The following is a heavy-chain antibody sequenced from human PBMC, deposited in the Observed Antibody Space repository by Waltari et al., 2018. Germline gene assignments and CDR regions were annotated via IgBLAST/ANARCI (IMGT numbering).Heavy chain of an antibody. V-gene: IGHV3-23*01. D-gene: IGHD2-15*01. CDR1: GFTFNNSG. CDR2: FGIRGTT. CDR3: AKDLHAGCSGVSCYSWWFDP. J-gene: IGHJ5*02. Sequence: EERLFESGGGLVQPGGSLRLSCGGSGFTFNNSGLNWVRQVPGGLLYWFSYFGIRGTTYYPDRLRGRFTISRDNSKNTLYLEMNSLRVEDTATYFCAKDLHAGCSGVSCYSWWFDPRGQGTVVTVSS.